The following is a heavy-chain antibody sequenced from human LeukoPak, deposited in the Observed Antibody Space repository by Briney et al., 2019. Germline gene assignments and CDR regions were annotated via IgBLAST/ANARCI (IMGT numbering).Heavy chain of an antibody. J-gene: IGHJ5*02. CDR2: INHSGST. Sequence: SETLSLTCAVYGGSFSGYYWSWIRQPPGKGLEWIGEINHSGSTNYNPSLKSRVTISVDTSKNQFSLKLSSVTAADTAVYYCARGPPFTMIVVVTRGWFDPWGQGTLVTVSS. CDR1: GGSFSGYY. D-gene: IGHD3-22*01. V-gene: IGHV4-34*01. CDR3: ARGPPFTMIVVVTRGWFDP.